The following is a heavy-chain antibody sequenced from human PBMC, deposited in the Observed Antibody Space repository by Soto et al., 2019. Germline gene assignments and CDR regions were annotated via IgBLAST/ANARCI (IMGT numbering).Heavy chain of an antibody. CDR2: ISAYNGNT. CDR3: ARDRYYYDSSGYYPFDY. CDR1: GYTFTSYG. D-gene: IGHD3-22*01. J-gene: IGHJ4*02. Sequence: QVQLVQSGAEVKKPGASVKVSCKASGYTFTSYGISWVRQAPGQGLEWMGWISAYNGNTNYAQKLQGRVTMTTDTSTSTAYMELRSLTSDDTAVYYCARDRYYYDSSGYYPFDYWGQGTLVTVSS. V-gene: IGHV1-18*01.